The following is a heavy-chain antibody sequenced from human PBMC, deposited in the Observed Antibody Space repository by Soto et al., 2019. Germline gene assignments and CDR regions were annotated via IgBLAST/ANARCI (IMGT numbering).Heavy chain of an antibody. CDR1: GFTVSSNY. CDR2: IYSGGST. D-gene: IGHD3-9*01. V-gene: IGHV3-53*01. CDR3: ARDPAPLDILTGYYKGRDYYGMDV. J-gene: IGHJ6*02. Sequence: PGGSLRLSCAASGFTVSSNYMSWVRQAPGKGLEWVSVIYSGGSTYYADSVKGRFTISRDNSKNTLYLQMNSLRAEDTAVYYCARDPAPLDILTGYYKGRDYYGMDVWGQGTTVTVS.